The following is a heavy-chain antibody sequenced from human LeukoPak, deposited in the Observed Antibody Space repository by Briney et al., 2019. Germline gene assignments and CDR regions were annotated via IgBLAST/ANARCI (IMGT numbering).Heavy chain of an antibody. J-gene: IGHJ4*02. CDR1: GGSISSYY. CDR2: ISHSGST. CDR3: ARSYYYDSGGSPGGY. Sequence: PSETLSLTCTVSGGSISSYYLSWIRQPPGKGLEWIGYISHSGSTNYNPSLNSRVTISVDTSKNQFSLKLSSVTAADTALYYCARSYYYDSGGSPGGYWGQGTLVTVSS. D-gene: IGHD3-22*01. V-gene: IGHV4-59*01.